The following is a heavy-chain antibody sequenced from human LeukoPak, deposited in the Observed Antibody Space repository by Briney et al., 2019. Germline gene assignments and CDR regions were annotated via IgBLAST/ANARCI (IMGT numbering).Heavy chain of an antibody. Sequence: GASVKVSCKASGYTFTSYDINWVRQATGQGLEWMGWMNPNSGNTGYAQKFQGRVTMTRNTSISTAYMELSSLRSEDTAVYYCARDSAAAGIVDYWGQGTLDTVSS. CDR3: ARDSAAAGIVDY. V-gene: IGHV1-8*01. CDR2: MNPNSGNT. D-gene: IGHD6-13*01. J-gene: IGHJ4*02. CDR1: GYTFTSYD.